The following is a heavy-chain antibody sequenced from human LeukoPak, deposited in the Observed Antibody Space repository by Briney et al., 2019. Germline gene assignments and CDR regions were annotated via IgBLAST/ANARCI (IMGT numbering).Heavy chain of an antibody. CDR2: ISYDGSNK. CDR3: AGRLAAAAA. V-gene: IGHV3-30*03. D-gene: IGHD6-13*01. CDR1: GFTFSSYG. Sequence: GRSLRLSCAASGFTFSSYGMHRVRQAPGKGLEWVAVISYDGSNKYNADSVKGRFTISRDNSKNTLYLQMNSLRAEDTAVYYCAGRLAAAAAWGQGTLVTVSS. J-gene: IGHJ5*02.